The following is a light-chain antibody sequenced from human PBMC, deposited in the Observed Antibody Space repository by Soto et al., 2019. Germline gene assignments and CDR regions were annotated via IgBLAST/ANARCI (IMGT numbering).Light chain of an antibody. Sequence: QSALTQPPSASGSPGQSVTISCTGTSSDVGGYNYVSWYQQHPGKAPKLMIYEVSKRPSGVPDRFSGSKSGNTASLTVSGLQAEDEADYYCSSYAGGGYVFGTGTKVT. J-gene: IGLJ1*01. CDR1: SSDVGGYNY. CDR2: EVS. V-gene: IGLV2-8*01. CDR3: SSYAGGGYV.